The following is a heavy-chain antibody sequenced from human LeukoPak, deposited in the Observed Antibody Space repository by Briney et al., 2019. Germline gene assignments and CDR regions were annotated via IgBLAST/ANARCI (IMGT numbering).Heavy chain of an antibody. J-gene: IGHJ6*02. D-gene: IGHD2-15*01. CDR2: IKQDGSEK. V-gene: IGHV3-7*03. Sequence: GGSLRLSCAASGFTFSSYWMGWVRQAPGKGLEWVANIKQDGSEKYYVDSVKGRFTISRDNTKNALYLQMNSLRAEDTAVYYCARDRSVYDYYAMDVWGQGTTVTVSS. CDR1: GFTFSSYW. CDR3: ARDRSVYDYYAMDV.